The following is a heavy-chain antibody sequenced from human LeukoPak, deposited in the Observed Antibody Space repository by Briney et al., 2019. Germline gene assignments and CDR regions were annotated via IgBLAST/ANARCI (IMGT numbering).Heavy chain of an antibody. CDR2: VIYSGGST. Sequence: GGSLRLSCAASGFTFSSYAMSWVRQAPGKGLQWVSVIYSGGSTYYADSVQGRFTISRDNVRNTIYLQMNRLRDEDTAIYYCARAVPRESEDSAFDSWGQGTLVTVSS. J-gene: IGHJ4*02. D-gene: IGHD1-26*01. CDR1: GFTFSSYA. CDR3: ARAVPRESEDSAFDS. V-gene: IGHV3-23*03.